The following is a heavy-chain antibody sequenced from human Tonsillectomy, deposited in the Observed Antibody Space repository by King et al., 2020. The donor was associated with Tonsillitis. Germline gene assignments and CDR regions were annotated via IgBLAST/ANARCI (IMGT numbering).Heavy chain of an antibody. J-gene: IGHJ5*02. CDR3: ARLSGGESGSYFGWFDP. V-gene: IGHV5-10-1*03. Sequence: VQLVESGAEVKKPGESLRISCKGSGYTFTSYWIIWVRQMPGKGLEWMGTIDPSDSFINYSPSVQGHVTISSDKSISAAYLQWSSLKASDTAMYYCARLSGGESGSYFGWFDPWGQGTLVTVFS. D-gene: IGHD1-26*01. CDR1: GYTFTSYW. CDR2: IDPSDSFI.